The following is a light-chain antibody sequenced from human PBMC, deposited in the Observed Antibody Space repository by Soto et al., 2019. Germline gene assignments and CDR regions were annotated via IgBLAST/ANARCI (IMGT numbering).Light chain of an antibody. CDR2: TAS. Sequence: DIQMTQSPSTLSASVGDRVTITCRASQSISSWLAWYQQKPGKAPKLLINTASSLESGVPSRFSGRGSGTEFTLTISSLQPDDFATYSCQQYNSYPYTFGQGTKLEIK. CDR1: QSISSW. V-gene: IGKV1-5*03. CDR3: QQYNSYPYT. J-gene: IGKJ2*01.